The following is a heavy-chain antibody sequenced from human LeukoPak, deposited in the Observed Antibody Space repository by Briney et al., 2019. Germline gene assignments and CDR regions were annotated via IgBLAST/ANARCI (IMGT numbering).Heavy chain of an antibody. J-gene: IGHJ4*02. V-gene: IGHV4-39*01. CDR3: ARTGMVGAADY. CDR2: INYSGNT. D-gene: IGHD2-15*01. Sequence: SETLSLTCTVSGGSISTSDYNWGCRRQPPGKGLEWIGSINYSGNTYYNPSLKSRVTISVDTSKNQFSLKLSSVTAADTAVYYCARTGMVGAADYWGQGTLVTVSS. CDR1: GGSISTSDYN.